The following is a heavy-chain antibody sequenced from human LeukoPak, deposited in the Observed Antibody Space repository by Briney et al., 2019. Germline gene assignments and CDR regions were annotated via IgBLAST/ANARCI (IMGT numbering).Heavy chain of an antibody. J-gene: IGHJ4*02. Sequence: SETLSLTCTVSGGXISSYYCSWIRQPAGKGLEWIGRIYTSGSTNYNPSLKSRVTMSVDTSKNQFSLKLSSVTAADTAVYYCARERGPAGYFDYWGQGTQVTVSS. CDR3: ARERGPAGYFDY. CDR2: IYTSGST. CDR1: GGXISSYY. V-gene: IGHV4-4*07.